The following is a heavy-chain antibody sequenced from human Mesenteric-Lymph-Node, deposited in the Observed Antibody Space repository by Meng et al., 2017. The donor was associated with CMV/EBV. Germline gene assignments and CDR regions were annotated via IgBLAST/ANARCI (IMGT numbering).Heavy chain of an antibody. Sequence: TVSGGSISSGGYYWSWIRQHPGKGLEWIGYIYYSGSTYYNPSLKSRVTISVDTSKNQFSLKLSSVTAADTAVYYCARDSSGYYWFDPWGQGTLVTVSS. CDR3: ARDSSGYYWFDP. J-gene: IGHJ5*02. D-gene: IGHD3-22*01. CDR1: GGSISSGGYY. CDR2: IYYSGST. V-gene: IGHV4-31*02.